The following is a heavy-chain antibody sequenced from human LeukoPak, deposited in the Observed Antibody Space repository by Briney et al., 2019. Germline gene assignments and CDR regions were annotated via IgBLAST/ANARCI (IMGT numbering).Heavy chain of an antibody. J-gene: IGHJ4*02. D-gene: IGHD3-16*01. V-gene: IGHV3-23*01. CDR1: GFTFSSYA. CDR3: AKDRDVWASLLHY. CDR2: ISGRGSTT. Sequence: PGGSLRLSCAASGFTFSSYALSWVRQAPGKGLEWDSGISGRGSTTYYADSVKGRFTISRDNSKNTLFLQMNSLRDEDTAVYYCAKDRDVWASLLHYWGQGTLVTVSS.